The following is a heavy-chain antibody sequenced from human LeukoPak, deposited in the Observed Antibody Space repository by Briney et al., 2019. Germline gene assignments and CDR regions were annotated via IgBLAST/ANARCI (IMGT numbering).Heavy chain of an antibody. D-gene: IGHD3-10*01. CDR1: GFTFSSYS. J-gene: IGHJ2*01. V-gene: IGHV3-21*01. CDR3: ARAKYYYGSGSYSAGWYFDL. CDR2: ISSSSSYI. Sequence: GGSLRLSCAASGFTFSSYSMNWVRQAPGKGLEWVSSISSSSSYIYYADSVKGRFTISRDNAKNSLYLQMNSLRAEDTAVYYCARAKYYYGSGSYSAGWYFDLWGPGTLVTVSS.